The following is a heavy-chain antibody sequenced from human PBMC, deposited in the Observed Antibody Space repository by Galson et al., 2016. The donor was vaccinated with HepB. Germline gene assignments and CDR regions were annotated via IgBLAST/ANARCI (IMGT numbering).Heavy chain of an antibody. CDR3: ARGGSTDYFDY. CDR1: GGTFTKYA. J-gene: IGHJ4*02. D-gene: IGHD4-17*01. CDR2: IILTFGTS. Sequence: SVKVSCKASGGTFTKYAVSWVRQAPGQGLEWMGGIILTFGTSNYAQRFQGRLTITADESTSIAYMELSSLSSEDTAVYFCARGGSTDYFDYWGQGTLDTVSS. V-gene: IGHV1-69*13.